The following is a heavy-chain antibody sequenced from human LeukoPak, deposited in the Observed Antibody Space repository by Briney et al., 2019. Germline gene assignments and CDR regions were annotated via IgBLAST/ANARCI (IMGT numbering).Heavy chain of an antibody. CDR3: ARANVLYCSSTTCLFDY. J-gene: IGHJ4*02. CDR1: GYTFTDYY. D-gene: IGHD2-2*01. Sequence: ASVKVSCKASGYTFTDYYMHWVRQAPGQGFEWMGWINPKDGDTNYAQKFQGRVTMTRDTSISTAHMEVSRLRSDDTAVYYCARANVLYCSSTTCLFDYWGQGTLVTVSS. V-gene: IGHV1-2*02. CDR2: INPKDGDT.